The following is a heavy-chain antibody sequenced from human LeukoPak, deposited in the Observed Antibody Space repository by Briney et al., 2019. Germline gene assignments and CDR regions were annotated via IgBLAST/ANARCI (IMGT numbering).Heavy chain of an antibody. CDR1: GFTVSSNY. Sequence: GGSLRLSCAASGFTVSSNYMSWVRQAPGKGLEWVAVISYDGNNKYYADSVKGRFTVSRDKNTLYLQLNSLRPEGTAVYYCAKDRGGPGAYYFDYWGQGTLVTVSS. V-gene: IGHV3-30*18. J-gene: IGHJ4*02. CDR2: ISYDGNNK. CDR3: AKDRGGPGAYYFDY. D-gene: IGHD2-15*01.